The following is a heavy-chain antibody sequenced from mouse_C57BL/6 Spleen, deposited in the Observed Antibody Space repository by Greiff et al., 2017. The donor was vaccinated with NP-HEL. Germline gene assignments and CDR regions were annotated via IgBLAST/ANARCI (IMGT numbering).Heavy chain of an antibody. CDR1: GYTFTSYW. V-gene: IGHV1-61*01. Sequence: QVHVKQPGAELVRPGSSVKLSCKASGYTFTSYWMDWVKQRPGQGLEWIGNIYPSDSETHYNQKFKDKATLTVDKSSSTAYMQLSSLTSEDSAVYYCARRDLLLRAMDYWGQGTSVTVSS. CDR3: ARRDLLLRAMDY. CDR2: IYPSDSET. J-gene: IGHJ4*01. D-gene: IGHD1-1*01.